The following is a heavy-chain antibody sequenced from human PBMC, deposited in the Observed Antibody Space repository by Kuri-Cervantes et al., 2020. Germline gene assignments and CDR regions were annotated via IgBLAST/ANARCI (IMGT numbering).Heavy chain of an antibody. D-gene: IGHD3-16*01. V-gene: IGHV4-59*01. CDR3: AREMTFGEPPDY. CDR2: IYYSGST. Sequence: ETLSLSCTVSGGSISSYYWSWIRQPPGKGLEWIGYIYYSGSTNYNPSLKSRVTISVDTSKNQFSLKLSSVTAAETAVYYCAREMTFGEPPDYWGQGALVTVSS. CDR1: GGSISSYY. J-gene: IGHJ4*02.